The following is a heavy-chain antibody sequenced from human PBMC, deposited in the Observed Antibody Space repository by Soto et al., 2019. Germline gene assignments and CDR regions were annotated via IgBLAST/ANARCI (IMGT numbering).Heavy chain of an antibody. CDR1: GDSVSSNSAA. J-gene: IGHJ3*02. D-gene: IGHD2-2*01. Sequence: TLSLTCAISGDSVSSNSAAWNWIRQSPSRGLEWLGRTYYRSEWYNDYAVSVKSRITINPDTSKNQFSLQLNSVTPEDTAVYYCARDKWYRPGDAFDIWGQGTMVTVSS. CDR3: ARDKWYRPGDAFDI. CDR2: TYYRSEWYN. V-gene: IGHV6-1*01.